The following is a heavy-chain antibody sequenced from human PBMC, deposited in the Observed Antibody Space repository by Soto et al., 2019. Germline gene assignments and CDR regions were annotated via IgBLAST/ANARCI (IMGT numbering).Heavy chain of an antibody. CDR3: ARSGHIFAGVI. D-gene: IGHD3-16*01. CDR2: LHYSGSD. CDR1: GVSMSDYY. Sequence: SETLSLTCSVSGVSMSDYYGSWIRQSPGKGLEHIGYLHYSGSDNYNPSLKSRVTISMDRSKNQFSLKMSSMTAADSAIYYCARSGHIFAGVIWGQGILVTVSS. J-gene: IGHJ4*02. V-gene: IGHV4-59*01.